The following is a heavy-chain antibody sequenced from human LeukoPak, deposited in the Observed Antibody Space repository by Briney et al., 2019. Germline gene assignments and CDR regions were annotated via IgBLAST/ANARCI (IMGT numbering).Heavy chain of an antibody. V-gene: IGHV1-24*01. CDR2: FDPEDGKT. CDR3: ATGYLVTAGLMDV. Sequence: ASVKVSCKASGYTLTELSMFWVRQAPGKGLEWMGSFDPEDGKTVYAQKFQGRVTMTEDPSTGKAYMELSSLRSEDTAVYYCATGYLVTAGLMDVWGQGTTVTVSS. CDR1: GYTLTELS. D-gene: IGHD6-13*01. J-gene: IGHJ6*02.